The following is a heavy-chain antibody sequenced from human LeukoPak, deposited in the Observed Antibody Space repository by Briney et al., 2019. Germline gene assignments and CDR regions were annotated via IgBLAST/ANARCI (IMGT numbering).Heavy chain of an antibody. Sequence: GGSLRLSCAASGFTVSSHAMSWVRQAPGKGLEWVSVVSGSGDNTNYADSVKGRFTISRDNSKNTLFLQMNSLRTEDTAVYFCARWGNDYSQFDSWGQGTLVTVS. J-gene: IGHJ4*02. D-gene: IGHD4-11*01. CDR3: ARWGNDYSQFDS. CDR1: GFTVSSHA. CDR2: VSGSGDNT. V-gene: IGHV3-23*01.